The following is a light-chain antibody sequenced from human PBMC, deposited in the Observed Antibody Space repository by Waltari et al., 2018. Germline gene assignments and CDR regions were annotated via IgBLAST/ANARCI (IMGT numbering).Light chain of an antibody. J-gene: IGLJ3*02. CDR1: SSDVGAYNF. CDR3: SSYTSSSTLWV. Sequence: QSALTQPASVSGSPGQSITISCTGTSSDVGAYNFVSWYQQHPGKAPKLMIYDVSTRPSGVSNRVSGAKAGNTASLTISGLQAEDEADYYCSSYTSSSTLWVFGGGTKLTIL. V-gene: IGLV2-14*01. CDR2: DVS.